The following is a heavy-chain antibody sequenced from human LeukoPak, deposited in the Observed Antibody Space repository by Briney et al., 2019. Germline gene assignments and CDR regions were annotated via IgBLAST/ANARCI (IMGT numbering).Heavy chain of an antibody. J-gene: IGHJ5*02. V-gene: IGHV5-51*01. CDR1: GYKFPDYW. D-gene: IGHD3-3*02. Sequence: GESLKISCKGSGYKFPDYWIAWVRQLPGRGLECKGIIYPGDSETTYNPSFQGHVTISADKSTNTAYLQWNSLKASDSGMYYCARRLAEWQSWFDPWGQGTPVTVSS. CDR3: ARRLAEWQSWFDP. CDR2: IYPGDSET.